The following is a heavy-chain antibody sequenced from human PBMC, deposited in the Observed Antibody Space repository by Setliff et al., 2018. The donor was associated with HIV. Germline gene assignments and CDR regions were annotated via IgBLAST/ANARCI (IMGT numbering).Heavy chain of an antibody. CDR2: IYTSGST. CDR1: GGSISSGSYY. CDR3: ARAPFYYGSGSYQTFDY. Sequence: PSETLSLTCTVSGGSISSGSYYWSWIRQPAGKGLEWIGHIYTSGSTNYNPSLKSRVTISVDTSKNQFSLKLSSVTAADTAVYYCARAPFYYGSGSYQTFDYWGQGTLVTVSS. V-gene: IGHV4-61*09. D-gene: IGHD3-10*01. J-gene: IGHJ4*02.